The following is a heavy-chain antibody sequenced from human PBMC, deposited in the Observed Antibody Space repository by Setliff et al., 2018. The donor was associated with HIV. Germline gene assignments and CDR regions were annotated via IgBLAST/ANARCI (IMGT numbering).Heavy chain of an antibody. D-gene: IGHD3-3*01. CDR1: GGSISSHY. CDR2: IYYSGST. J-gene: IGHJ4*02. V-gene: IGHV4-59*08. CDR3: ASTPRDFWSGYLDY. Sequence: PSETLSLTCTVSGGSISSHYWSWIRQPPGKRLEWIGYIYYSGSTNYNPSLKSRVSISVDKSKNQFSLKLSSVTAADTAVYYCASTPRDFWSGYLDYWGQGTLVTVSS.